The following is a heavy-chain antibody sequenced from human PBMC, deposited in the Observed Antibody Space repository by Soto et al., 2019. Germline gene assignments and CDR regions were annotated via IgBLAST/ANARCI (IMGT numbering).Heavy chain of an antibody. CDR1: RFTFSSYA. V-gene: IGHV3-23*01. J-gene: IGHJ5*02. D-gene: IGHD1-7*01. CDR2: ISYSGGST. Sequence: GSPRLSCAASRFTFSSYAMSWVRQAPGKGLEWVSSISYSGGSTYYADSVKGRFTISRDNSKNTLYLQMNSLRAEDSAIYYCARKEGFNWNYAWFDPWGQGTLVTVSS. CDR3: ARKEGFNWNYAWFDP.